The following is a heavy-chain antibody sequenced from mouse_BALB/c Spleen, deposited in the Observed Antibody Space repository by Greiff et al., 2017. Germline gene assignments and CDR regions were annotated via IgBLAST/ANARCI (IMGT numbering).Heavy chain of an antibody. CDR3: ARAITTVVRGTFAY. CDR1: GFSLTSYG. CDR2: IWAGGST. D-gene: IGHD1-1*01. Sequence: QVQLKQSGPGLVAPSQSLSITCTVSGFSLTSYGVHWVRQPPGKGLEWLGVIWAGGSTNYNSALMSRLSISKDNSKSQVFLKMNSLQTDDTAMYYCARAITTVVRGTFAYWGQGTLVTVSA. J-gene: IGHJ3*01. V-gene: IGHV2-9*02.